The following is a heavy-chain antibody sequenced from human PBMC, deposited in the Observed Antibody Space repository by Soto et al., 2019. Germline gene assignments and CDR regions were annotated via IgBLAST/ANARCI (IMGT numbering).Heavy chain of an antibody. CDR3: AREQDIVVVPAANPGSGVSLYYGMDV. D-gene: IGHD2-2*01. CDR1: GGSISSSRCH. CDR2: IKYSGTT. J-gene: IGHJ6*02. V-gene: IGHV4-39*01. Sequence: LSLTCTVSGGSISSSRCHWGWIRQPPGKGLEWIASIKYSGTTFYNPSLKSRVTLSVDTSKNQFALKLSSVTAADTAVYYCAREQDIVVVPAANPGSGVSLYYGMDVWGQGTTVTVSS.